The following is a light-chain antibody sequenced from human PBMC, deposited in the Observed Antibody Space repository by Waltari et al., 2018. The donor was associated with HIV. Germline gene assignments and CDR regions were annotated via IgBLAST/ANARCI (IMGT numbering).Light chain of an antibody. Sequence: DIVMTQSPATLSVSPGARATLSCRASQHIGGNLAWYQPRHGQPPRLLIYGASSRERGIPARFSGRGSGTEFTLTITNLESEDSAVYFCQQYLDWPPWTFGQGTKVVI. CDR3: QQYLDWPPWT. CDR1: QHIGGN. V-gene: IGKV3D-15*01. CDR2: GAS. J-gene: IGKJ1*01.